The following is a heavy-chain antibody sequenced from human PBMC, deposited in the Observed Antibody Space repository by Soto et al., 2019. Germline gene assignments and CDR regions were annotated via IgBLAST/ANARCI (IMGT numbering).Heavy chain of an antibody. Sequence: EVQLVESGGGLIQPGGSLRLSCAASGFTVSSNYMNWVRQAPGKGLEWGSVIYSGGSTYYADSVKGRFTISRDNSKNTLYLQMNSLRAEDTAVYYCAREYNGWAYFDYWGQGPLVTVSS. J-gene: IGHJ4*02. CDR2: IYSGGST. D-gene: IGHD1-20*01. CDR3: AREYNGWAYFDY. CDR1: GFTVSSNY. V-gene: IGHV3-53*01.